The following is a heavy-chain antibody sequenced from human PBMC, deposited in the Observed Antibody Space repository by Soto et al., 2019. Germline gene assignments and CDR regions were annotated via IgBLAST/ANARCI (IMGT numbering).Heavy chain of an antibody. CDR2: INHSGST. Sequence: QVQLQQWGAGLLKPSETLSLTCAVYGGSFSGYYWSWIRQPPGKGLEWIGEINHSGSTNYNPSLKSRVTRSVDTSNNQFSLRLSSVTAADTAVYYCARRRVVPAAIRYWGQGTLVTVSS. J-gene: IGHJ4*02. CDR3: ARRRVVPAAIRY. D-gene: IGHD2-2*01. V-gene: IGHV4-34*01. CDR1: GGSFSGYY.